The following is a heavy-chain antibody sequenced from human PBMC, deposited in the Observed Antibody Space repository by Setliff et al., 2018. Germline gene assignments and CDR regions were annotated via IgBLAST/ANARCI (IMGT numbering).Heavy chain of an antibody. Sequence: SVKVSCNASPYIVDSYGISWVRQAPGQGLEWMGIINPGGGSASVVDNFQDRVTMTMDTSTSTVYLDLSSLRSADSAVYYCARGKDYSDGSGYPIFQHWGQGTPVTVSS. CDR2: INPGGGSA. CDR1: PYIVDSYG. V-gene: IGHV1-46*02. CDR3: ARGKDYSDGSGYPIFQH. D-gene: IGHD3-22*01. J-gene: IGHJ1*01.